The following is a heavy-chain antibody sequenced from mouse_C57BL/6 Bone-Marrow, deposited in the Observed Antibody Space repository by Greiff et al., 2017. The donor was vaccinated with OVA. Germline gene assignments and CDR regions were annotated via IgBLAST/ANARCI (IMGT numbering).Heavy chain of an antibody. D-gene: IGHD3-3*01. Sequence: VQLQESGPELVKPGASVKISCKASGYAFSSSWMNWVKQRPGKGLEWIGRIYPGDGDTNYNAKFKGKATLTADKSSSTAYMQLSSLTSEDSAVYFCARGAAAYFDYWGKGTTLTVSS. V-gene: IGHV1-82*01. CDR2: IYPGDGDT. CDR3: ARGAAAYFDY. J-gene: IGHJ2*01. CDR1: GYAFSSSW.